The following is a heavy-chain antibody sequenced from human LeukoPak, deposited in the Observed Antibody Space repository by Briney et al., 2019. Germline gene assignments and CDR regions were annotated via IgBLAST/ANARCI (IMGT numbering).Heavy chain of an antibody. J-gene: IGHJ4*02. CDR2: INHSGST. V-gene: IGHV4-34*01. CDR1: GGSFSGYQ. D-gene: IGHD3-22*01. Sequence: SETLSLTCAVYGGSFSGYQWSWIRQSPGKGLEWIGEINHSGSTNYNPSLKSRVTILADTSRNQFSLRLSSVTAADTAVYYCAKHLAPSSGYLTLDYWGQGALVTVSS. CDR3: AKHLAPSSGYLTLDY.